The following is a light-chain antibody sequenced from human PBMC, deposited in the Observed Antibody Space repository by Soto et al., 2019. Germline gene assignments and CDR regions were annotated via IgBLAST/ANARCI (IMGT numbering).Light chain of an antibody. Sequence: DIHVTQDPASLCTTLLVTVTITFRASQTIENYLNWYRQRPGKAPELLISAASTLQSGVPSRFSGSGYGTDFTLTISRLQPEDFATYYCQQSYSTTPKFGQGTKVEIK. V-gene: IGKV1-39*01. CDR2: AAS. CDR3: QQSYSTTPK. CDR1: QTIENY. J-gene: IGKJ1*01.